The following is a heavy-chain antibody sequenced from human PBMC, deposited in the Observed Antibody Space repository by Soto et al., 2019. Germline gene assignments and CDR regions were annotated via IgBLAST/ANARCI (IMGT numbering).Heavy chain of an antibody. Sequence: PSQTLSLTCAISGDSVSSNSVVWNWIRQSPSRGLEWLGRTYYRSKWYNDYAVSVKSRITTNPDTSKNQFSLQVNSVTPEDTAVYYCARSPVAPFIAVAANYGMDVWGQGTTVTVSS. D-gene: IGHD6-19*01. CDR3: ARSPVAPFIAVAANYGMDV. V-gene: IGHV6-1*01. CDR2: TYYRSKWYN. J-gene: IGHJ6*02. CDR1: GDSVSSNSVV.